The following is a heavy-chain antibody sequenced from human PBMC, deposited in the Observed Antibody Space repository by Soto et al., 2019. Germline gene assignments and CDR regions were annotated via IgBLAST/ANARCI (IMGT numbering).Heavy chain of an antibody. CDR3: ASGEPLQTTEYYYGMDV. D-gene: IGHD4-17*01. CDR2: INPSGGST. CDR1: GYTFTSYY. J-gene: IGHJ6*02. V-gene: IGHV1-46*01. Sequence: SVKVSCKASGYTFTSYYMHWVRQAPGQGLEWMGIINPSGGSTSYAQKFQGRVTMTRDTSTSTVYMELSRLRSEDTGVYYCASGEPLQTTEYYYGMDVWGQGTTVTVSS.